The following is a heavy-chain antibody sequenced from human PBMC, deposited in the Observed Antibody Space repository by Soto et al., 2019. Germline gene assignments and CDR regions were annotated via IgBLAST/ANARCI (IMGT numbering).Heavy chain of an antibody. D-gene: IGHD2-2*01. J-gene: IGHJ5*02. Sequence: QVQLQQWGAGLLKPSETLSLTCAVYGGSFSGYYWSWIRQPPGKGLEWIGEINHSGSTNYNPSLKSRVTISVDTSKNQFSLKLSSVTAADTAVYYCAREKIVVVPAAMVFRRCWFDPWGQGTLVTVSS. V-gene: IGHV4-34*01. CDR3: AREKIVVVPAAMVFRRCWFDP. CDR1: GGSFSGYY. CDR2: INHSGST.